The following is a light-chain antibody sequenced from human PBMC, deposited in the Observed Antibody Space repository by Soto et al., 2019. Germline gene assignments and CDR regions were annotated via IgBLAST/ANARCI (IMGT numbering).Light chain of an antibody. CDR1: PSDVGGSNS. J-gene: IGLJ2*01. CDR3: SSYAPSDVV. CDR2: DVN. Sequence: QSALTQPPSASGSPGQSVTISCTGTPSDVGGSNSVSWYQQHPGKAPNLIIYDVNKRPSGVPDRFSGSKSGNTASLTVSGLQAADEAYYFCSSYAPSDVVFGGGTKVTVL. V-gene: IGLV2-8*01.